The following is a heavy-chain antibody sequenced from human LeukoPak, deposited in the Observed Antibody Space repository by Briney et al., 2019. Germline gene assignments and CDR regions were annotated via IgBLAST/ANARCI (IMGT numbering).Heavy chain of an antibody. Sequence: GASVKVSCKASGYTFTSYDINWVRQATGQGLEWMGWMNPNSGNTGYAQKFQGRVTMTRNTSISTAYMELSSLRSEDTAVYYCARAGFGGRNYYYHYMDVWGKGTTVTVSS. V-gene: IGHV1-8*01. D-gene: IGHD3-10*01. J-gene: IGHJ6*03. CDR2: MNPNSGNT. CDR1: GYTFTSYD. CDR3: ARAGFGGRNYYYHYMDV.